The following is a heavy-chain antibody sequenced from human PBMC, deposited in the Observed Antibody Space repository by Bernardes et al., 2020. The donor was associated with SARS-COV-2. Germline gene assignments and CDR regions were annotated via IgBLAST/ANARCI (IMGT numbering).Heavy chain of an antibody. D-gene: IGHD1-20*01. CDR2: INQSGRT. CDR3: AKGGTYKCNHTLA. V-gene: IGHV4-34*01. Sequence: SETLSLTCVVYGGSLSGYYWTWIRQPPGKGLEWIGEINQSGRTNYNPSLKGRATMSVDTSKNQFSLRLNSVTAADTAVYFCAKGGTYKCNHTLAWGQGTLVCISS. J-gene: IGHJ4*02. CDR1: GGSLSGYY.